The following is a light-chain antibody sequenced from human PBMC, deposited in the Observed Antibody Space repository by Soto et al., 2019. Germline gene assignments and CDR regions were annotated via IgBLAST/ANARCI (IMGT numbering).Light chain of an antibody. V-gene: IGKV3-15*01. Sequence: MTQSPATLSVSPGERVTLSCRTSHSVNSHVAWYQQKPGQAPRLLLYGASTRATGIPVRFSGSGFGTEFTLTISSLQSEDFAVYYCQQHNNWPPITFGQGTRLEIK. J-gene: IGKJ5*01. CDR3: QQHNNWPPIT. CDR2: GAS. CDR1: HSVNSH.